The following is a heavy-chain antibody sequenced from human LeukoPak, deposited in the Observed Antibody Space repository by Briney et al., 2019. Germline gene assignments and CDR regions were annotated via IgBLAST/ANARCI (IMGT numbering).Heavy chain of an antibody. D-gene: IGHD3-10*01. CDR1: GFTFDDYG. V-gene: IGHV3-20*04. Sequence: PGGSLRLSCAASGFTFDDYGMTWVRQVPGKGLEWVSGINWDGDRANYADSVKDRFTVSRDNAKKSLYLQMRSVRVEDTAPYYCARVNFASGTAAGALDILGQGTMVIVSS. CDR2: INWDGDRA. CDR3: ARVNFASGTAAGALDI. J-gene: IGHJ3*02.